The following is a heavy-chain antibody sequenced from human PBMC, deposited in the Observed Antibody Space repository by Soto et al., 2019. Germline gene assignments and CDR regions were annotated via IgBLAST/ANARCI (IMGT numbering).Heavy chain of an antibody. V-gene: IGHV3-23*01. CDR3: AKSFSSNWYDYFDY. D-gene: IGHD6-13*01. J-gene: IGHJ4*02. CDR1: GITFSTYA. Sequence: GGSLRLSCAASGITFSTYAMSWVRQAPGKGLEWVSAISGSGGSTYYADSVKGRFTISRDKSKNTLYLQMNSLRAEDTALYYCAKSFSSNWYDYFDYWGQGSLVTVPQ. CDR2: ISGSGGST.